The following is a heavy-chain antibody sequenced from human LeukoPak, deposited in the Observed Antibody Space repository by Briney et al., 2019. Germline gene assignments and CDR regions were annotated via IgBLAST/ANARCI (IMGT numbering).Heavy chain of an antibody. V-gene: IGHV1-2*02. Sequence: GASVKVSCKASGYTFTSYYMHWVRQAPGQGLEWMGWINPNSGGTNYAQKFQGRVTMTRDTSISTAYMELSRLRSDDTAVYYCARVRENYGGYTYYYYYGMDVWGQGTTVTVSS. J-gene: IGHJ6*02. CDR2: INPNSGGT. CDR3: ARVRENYGGYTYYYYYGMDV. CDR1: GYTFTSYY. D-gene: IGHD5-12*01.